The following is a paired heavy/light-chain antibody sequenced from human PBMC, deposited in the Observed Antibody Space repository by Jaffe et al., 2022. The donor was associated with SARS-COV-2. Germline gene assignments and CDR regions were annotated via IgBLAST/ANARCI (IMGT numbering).Heavy chain of an antibody. V-gene: IGHV7-4-1*02. J-gene: IGHJ3*02. CDR1: GYTFTSYP. CDR2: INTNTENP. D-gene: IGHD1-1*01. Sequence: QVHLVQSGSELKKPGASVKVSCKASGYTFTSYPLNWVRQAPGQGLEWMGWINTNTENPTYAQGFTGRFVFSLDTSVSTAYLQITSLKAEDTAVYYCAKEGNDGFDIWGQGTMVTVSS. CDR3: AKEGNDGFDI.
Light chain of an antibody. CDR2: KDD. CDR3: QSADSSDSSVV. V-gene: IGLV3-25*03. Sequence: SYELTQPPSVSVSPGQTARITCSADALPKQYVYWYQQKPGQAPSLLIYKDDERPSGIPERFSGSSSGTTVTLTISGVQAEDEADYYCQSADSSDSSVVFGGGTKLTVL. CDR1: ALPKQY. J-gene: IGLJ2*01.